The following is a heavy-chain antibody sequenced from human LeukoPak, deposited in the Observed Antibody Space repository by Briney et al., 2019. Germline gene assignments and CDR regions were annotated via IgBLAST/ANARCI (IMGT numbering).Heavy chain of an antibody. D-gene: IGHD6-13*01. CDR2: ISGDGGST. CDR1: GFTFADSA. J-gene: IGHJ4*02. V-gene: IGHV3-43*02. CDR3: AKDLVGIAAAGGFDY. Sequence: GGSLRLSCAASGFTFADSAMPGVGPAPGKGLEWGSLISGDGGSTYYADSVKGRFTISRDNSKNSLYLKMNSLRTEDTALYYCAKDLVGIAAAGGFDYWGQGTLVTVSS.